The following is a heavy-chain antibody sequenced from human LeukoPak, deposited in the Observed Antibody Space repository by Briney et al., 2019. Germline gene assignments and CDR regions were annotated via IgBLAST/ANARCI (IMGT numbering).Heavy chain of an antibody. CDR3: ARDERAYSHY. D-gene: IGHD3-16*01. V-gene: IGHV3-23*01. Sequence: PGGSLRLSCAASGFTFSSYAMSWVRQAPGKGLESVSGISGSGGSTSYADSVKGRFTISRDNAKNTLYLQLNSLRAEDTAVYYCARDERAYSHYWGQGTLVTVSS. J-gene: IGHJ4*02. CDR2: ISGSGGST. CDR1: GFTFSSYA.